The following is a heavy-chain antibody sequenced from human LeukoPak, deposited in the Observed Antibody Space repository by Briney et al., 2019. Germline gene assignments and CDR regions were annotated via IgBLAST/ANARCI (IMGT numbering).Heavy chain of an antibody. CDR3: ARGAPYYMDV. J-gene: IGHJ6*03. CDR1: LVTSISYS. Sequence: GGSLRLSSAPSLVTSISYSMNWVRQAPRKGLEWVSYISSSSSTIYYADSVKGRFTISRDNAKNSLYLQVNSLRAEDTDVYYCARGAPYYMDVWGKGTTVTVSS. V-gene: IGHV3-48*01. CDR2: ISSSSSTI.